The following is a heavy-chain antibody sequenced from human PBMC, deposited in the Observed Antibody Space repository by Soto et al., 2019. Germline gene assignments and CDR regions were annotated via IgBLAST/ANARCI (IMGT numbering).Heavy chain of an antibody. CDR1: GFTFSSYG. Sequence: GGSLRLSCAASGFTFSSYGMHWVRQAPGKGLEWVAVISYDGSNKYYADSVKGRFTISRDNSKNTLYLQMNSLRAEDTAVYYCAGYCSGGSCYSLYYFDYWGQGTLVTVSS. V-gene: IGHV3-30*03. D-gene: IGHD2-15*01. CDR2: ISYDGSNK. CDR3: AGYCSGGSCYSLYYFDY. J-gene: IGHJ4*02.